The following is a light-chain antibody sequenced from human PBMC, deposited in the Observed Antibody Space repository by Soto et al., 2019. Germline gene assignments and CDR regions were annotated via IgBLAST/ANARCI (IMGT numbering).Light chain of an antibody. Sequence: EIVWTQSPGTRSLSPGERATLRCRASQSVSSSYLAWYQQKPGQAPRLLIYGASSRATGIPDRFSGSGSGTDFTLTISRLEPEDFAVYYCQQYGSSPLLTFGGGTKVEIK. CDR2: GAS. V-gene: IGKV3-20*01. J-gene: IGKJ4*01. CDR3: QQYGSSPLLT. CDR1: QSVSSSY.